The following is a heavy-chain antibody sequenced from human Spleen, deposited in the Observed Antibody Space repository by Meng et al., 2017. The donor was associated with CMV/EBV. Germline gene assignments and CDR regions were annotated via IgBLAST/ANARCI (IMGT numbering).Heavy chain of an antibody. CDR1: GFTFDDYT. J-gene: IGHJ6*02. CDR2: ISWDGGST. CDR3: AKTRVQSAYLSYYGMDV. Sequence: GGSLRLSCAASGFTFDDYTMHWVRQAPGKGLEWVFLISWDGGSTYYADSVKGRFTISRDNSKNSLYLQMYSLRTEDTALYYCAKTRVQSAYLSYYGMDVWGQGTTVTVSS. V-gene: IGHV3-43*01. D-gene: IGHD3-10*01.